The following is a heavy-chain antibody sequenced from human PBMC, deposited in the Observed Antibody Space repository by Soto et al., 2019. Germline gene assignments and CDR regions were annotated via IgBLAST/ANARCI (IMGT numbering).Heavy chain of an antibody. J-gene: IGHJ6*02. D-gene: IGHD3-3*01. CDR2: ISAYNGNT. V-gene: IGHV1-18*01. Sequence: QVQLVQSGAEVKKAGASGKVTCKASGYTFTSYGISWVRQAPGQGLEWMGWISAYNGNTNYAQKLQGRVTMTTDTSTSTAYMELRSLRSDDTAVYYCARSPYYDLWSGYYPHGMDVWRQGTTVTVSS. CDR3: ARSPYYDLWSGYYPHGMDV. CDR1: GYTFTSYG.